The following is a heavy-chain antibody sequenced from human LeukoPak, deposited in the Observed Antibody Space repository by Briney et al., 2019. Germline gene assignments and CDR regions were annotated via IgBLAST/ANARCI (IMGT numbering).Heavy chain of an antibody. Sequence: PSETLSLTCDVSGYSISSGHYWGWIRQPPGKGLEWIGSLSDGGTPDYNPSLKSRVSMSIDTSKNPFSLRLRSLTAADTAIYYRGTSDSGSIFGVVISFWGQGTLFTVSS. V-gene: IGHV4-38-2*01. CDR2: LSDGGTP. CDR3: GTSDSGSIFGVVISF. J-gene: IGHJ4*02. CDR1: GYSISSGHY. D-gene: IGHD3-3*02.